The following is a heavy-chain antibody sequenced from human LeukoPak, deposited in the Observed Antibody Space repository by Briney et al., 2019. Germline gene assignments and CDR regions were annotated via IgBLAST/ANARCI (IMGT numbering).Heavy chain of an antibody. Sequence: SVKVSSKASGGTFISHAIAWVRQAPGQGPEWMGGIIPISGTANYAQKFQGRVTITTDESTSTAYMELSSLTSDDTAVYYCARGLQYQLLKALGYYYMDVWGEGTTVTVSS. CDR3: ARGLQYQLLKALGYYYMDV. CDR2: IIPISGTA. CDR1: GGTFISHA. J-gene: IGHJ6*03. D-gene: IGHD2-2*01. V-gene: IGHV1-69*05.